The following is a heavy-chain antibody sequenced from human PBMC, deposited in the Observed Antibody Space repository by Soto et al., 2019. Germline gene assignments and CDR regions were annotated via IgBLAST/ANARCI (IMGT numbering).Heavy chain of an antibody. J-gene: IGHJ1*01. V-gene: IGHV4-39*01. CDR2: IHYGGST. Sequence: SETLSLTCTVSGGSISSSSYYWGWIRQPPGKGLEWVGSIHYGGSTYYNPSLKSRVTISVDTSKNQFPLKLSSVTAADTAADYLVDSGIGLRTGTFLHRRRGHLV. CDR1: GGSISSSSYY. CDR3: VDSGIGLRTGTFLH. D-gene: IGHD1-26*01.